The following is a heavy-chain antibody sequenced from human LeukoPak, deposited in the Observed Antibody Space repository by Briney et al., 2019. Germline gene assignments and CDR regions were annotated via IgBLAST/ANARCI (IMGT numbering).Heavy chain of an antibody. CDR2: IYYSRST. V-gene: IGHV4-59*08. D-gene: IGHD6-19*01. J-gene: IGHJ3*02. CDR1: GGSISSYY. CDR3: ARRSSGNDAFDI. Sequence: SETLSLTCTVSGGSISSYYWSWIRQPPGKGLEWIGYIYYSRSTNYNPSLKSRVTISVDTSKNQFSLKLSSVTAADTAVYYCARRSSGNDAFDIWGQGTMVTVSS.